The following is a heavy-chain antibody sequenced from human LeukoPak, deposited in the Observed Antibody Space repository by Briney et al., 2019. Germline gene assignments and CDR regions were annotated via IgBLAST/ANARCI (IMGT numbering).Heavy chain of an antibody. CDR1: GGSFSGYY. D-gene: IGHD6-19*01. CDR3: ARGSNGSGSHFDY. J-gene: IGHJ4*02. V-gene: IGHV4-34*01. Sequence: SETRSLTCAVYGGSFSGYYWSWIRQPPGKGLEWIGEINHSGSTNYNPSLKSRVTISVDTSKNQFSLKLSSVTAADTAVYYCARGSNGSGSHFDYWGQGTLVTVSS. CDR2: INHSGST.